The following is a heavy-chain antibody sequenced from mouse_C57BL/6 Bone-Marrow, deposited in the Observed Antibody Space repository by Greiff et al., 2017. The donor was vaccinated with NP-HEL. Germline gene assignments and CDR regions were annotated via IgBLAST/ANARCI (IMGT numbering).Heavy chain of an antibody. CDR2: ISYSGST. CDR1: GYSITSGYD. Sequence: VQLQQSGPGMVKPSQSLSLTCTVTGYSITSGYDWHWIRHFPGNKLEWMGYISYSGSTNYNPSLKSRISITHDTSKNHFFLKLNSVTTEDTATYYCARGGPRGLAYWGQGTLVTVSA. V-gene: IGHV3-1*01. CDR3: ARGGPRGLAY. J-gene: IGHJ3*01.